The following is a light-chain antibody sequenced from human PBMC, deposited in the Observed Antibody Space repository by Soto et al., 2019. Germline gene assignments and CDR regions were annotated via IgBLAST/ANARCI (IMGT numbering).Light chain of an antibody. J-gene: IGLJ3*02. V-gene: IGLV2-14*01. CDR3: SSDVSFYTLGV. CDR1: SSDVGTYNY. Sequence: QSALTQPASVSGSPGQSITISCTGTSSDVGTYNYVSWYQQHSGKAPKLMIYEVSNRPSGVSNRFSGSMSGNTASLTISGLQPADEAVYFCSSDVSFYTLGVFGGGTKVTVL. CDR2: EVS.